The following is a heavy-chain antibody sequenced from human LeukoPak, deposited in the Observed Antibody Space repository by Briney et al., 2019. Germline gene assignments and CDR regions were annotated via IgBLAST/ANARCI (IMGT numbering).Heavy chain of an antibody. CDR1: GGSFSGYY. V-gene: IGHV4-34*01. J-gene: IGHJ3*02. Sequence: SETLSLTCAVYGGSFSGYYWSWIRQPPGKGLEWVGAINHSGSTNYNPSLKSRLAISVDTTKNQLSLKLSSVTAADTAVYYCVRSISPAHAFDIWGQGTMVTVSP. D-gene: IGHD2-21*01. CDR3: VRSISPAHAFDI. CDR2: INHSGST.